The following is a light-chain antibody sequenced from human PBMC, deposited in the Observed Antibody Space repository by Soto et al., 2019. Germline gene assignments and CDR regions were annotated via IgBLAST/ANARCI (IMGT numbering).Light chain of an antibody. Sequence: DIQMTQAPSSLAASVGDRVTITCRASLPISNYLAWFQQKPGKVTKRLIYAASSLQSGVPSRFSGSGSGTEFTLTISSLQPEDFATYYCLQHNSYPITFGQGKRLEN. CDR1: LPISNY. CDR3: LQHNSYPIT. CDR2: AAS. J-gene: IGKJ5*01. V-gene: IGKV1-17*03.